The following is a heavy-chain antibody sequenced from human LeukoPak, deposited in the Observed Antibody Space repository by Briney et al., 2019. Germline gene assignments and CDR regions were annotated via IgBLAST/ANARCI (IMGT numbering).Heavy chain of an antibody. D-gene: IGHD3-22*01. V-gene: IGHV3-66*01. CDR2: IYSGGST. CDR1: GFTFGSYN. CDR3: AREGYYDSSGYYYPLYFDY. J-gene: IGHJ4*02. Sequence: GGSLRLSCAASGFTFGSYNMNWVRQAPGKGLEWVSVIYSGGSTYYADSVKGRFTISRDNSKNTLYLQMNSLRAEDTAVYYCAREGYYDSSGYYYPLYFDYWGQGTLVTVSS.